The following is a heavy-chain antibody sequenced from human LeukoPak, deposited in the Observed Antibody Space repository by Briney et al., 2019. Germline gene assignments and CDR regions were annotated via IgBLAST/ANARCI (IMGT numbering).Heavy chain of an antibody. CDR3: ARRIGRYSYGYNP. J-gene: IGHJ4*02. Sequence: SETLSLTCTVSGYSISSGYYWGWIRQPPGKGLEWIGSIYYSGSTYYNPSLKSRVTISVDTSKNQFSLKLSSVTAADTAVYYCARRIGRYSYGYNPWGQGTLVTVSS. V-gene: IGHV4-38-2*02. CDR2: IYYSGST. CDR1: GYSISSGYY. D-gene: IGHD5-18*01.